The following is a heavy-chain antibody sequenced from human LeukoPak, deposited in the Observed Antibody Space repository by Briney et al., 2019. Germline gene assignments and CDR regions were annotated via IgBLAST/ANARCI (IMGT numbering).Heavy chain of an antibody. CDR2: ISGSGGST. V-gene: IGHV3-23*01. D-gene: IGHD6-19*01. CDR1: GFTFSSYA. Sequence: GGSLRLSCAASGFTFSSYAMSWVRRAPGKGLEWVSAISGSGGSTYYADSVKGRFTISRDNSKNTLYLQMNSLRAEDTAVYYCAKTPYPLHSSGWPFDYWGQGTLVTVSS. CDR3: AKTPYPLHSSGWPFDY. J-gene: IGHJ4*02.